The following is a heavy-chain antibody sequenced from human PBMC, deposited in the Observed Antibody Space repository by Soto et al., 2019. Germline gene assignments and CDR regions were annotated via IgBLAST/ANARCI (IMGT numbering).Heavy chain of an antibody. V-gene: IGHV3-48*02. CDR1: GFTFSSYS. D-gene: IGHD3-22*01. J-gene: IGHJ3*02. Sequence: GESLKISCAASGFTFSSYSMNWVRQAPGKGLEWVSYISSSSTIYYADSVKGRFTISRDNAKNSLYLQMNSLRDEDTAVYYCVRDFNPPYYYDSSGYPLAAFDIWGQGTMVTVSS. CDR2: ISSSSTI. CDR3: VRDFNPPYYYDSSGYPLAAFDI.